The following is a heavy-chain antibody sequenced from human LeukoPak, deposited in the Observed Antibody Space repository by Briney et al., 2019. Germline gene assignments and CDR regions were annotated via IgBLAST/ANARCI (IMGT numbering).Heavy chain of an antibody. J-gene: IGHJ4*02. D-gene: IGHD6-13*01. Sequence: SETLSLTCSVSGGSISGYYWTWIRQPAGKGLEWIGRVYTSGSTHYNPSLKTRLTMSVDTSKNQFSLKLSSVTAADTAVYYCARGGRGWQPLAYWGQGTLVTVSS. CDR3: ARGGRGWQPLAY. CDR2: VYTSGST. CDR1: GGSISGYY. V-gene: IGHV4-4*07.